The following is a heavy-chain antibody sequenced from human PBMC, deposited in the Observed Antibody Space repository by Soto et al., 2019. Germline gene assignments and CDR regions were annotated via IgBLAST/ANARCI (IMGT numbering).Heavy chain of an antibody. CDR2: IWYDGSNK. J-gene: IGHJ3*02. Sequence: GGSLRLSCAASGFTFSSYSMNWVRQAPGKGLEWVAVIWYDGSNKYYADSVKGRFTISRDNSKNTLYLQMNSLRAEDTAVYYCARETKYYYDSSGFDAFDIWGQGTMVTVSS. D-gene: IGHD3-22*01. CDR1: GFTFSSYS. CDR3: ARETKYYYDSSGFDAFDI. V-gene: IGHV3-33*08.